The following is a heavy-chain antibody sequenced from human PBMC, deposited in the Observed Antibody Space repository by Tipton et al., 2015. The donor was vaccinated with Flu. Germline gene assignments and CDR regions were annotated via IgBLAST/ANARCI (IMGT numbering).Heavy chain of an antibody. V-gene: IGHV4-61*01. J-gene: IGHJ4*02. CDR2: IYYTGTT. CDR3: AGKLTGYDY. D-gene: IGHD6-25*01. Sequence: TLSLTCTVSGGSVSSDNYYWSWIRQPPGKGLEWISSIYYTGTTDYNPSLKSRVTISVDTSKNQFSLRLNSVTAADTAVYYCAGKLTGYDYWGQGTLVTVSS. CDR1: GGSVSSDNYY.